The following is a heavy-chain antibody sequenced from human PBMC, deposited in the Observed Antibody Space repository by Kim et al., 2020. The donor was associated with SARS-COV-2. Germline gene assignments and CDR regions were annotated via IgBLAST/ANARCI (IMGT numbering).Heavy chain of an antibody. CDR2: INPGDSDT. D-gene: IGHD2-2*01. Sequence: GESLKISCKGSGYSFTNYWVAWVRQMPGKGLEWMGIINPGDSDTRYSLSFQGQVTISADKSISTAYLQWSSLKASDSAMYYCARHLGTSFHSSLSLWGQGTLVTVST. J-gene: IGHJ4*02. V-gene: IGHV5-51*01. CDR1: GYSFTNYW. CDR3: ARHLGTSFHSSLSL.